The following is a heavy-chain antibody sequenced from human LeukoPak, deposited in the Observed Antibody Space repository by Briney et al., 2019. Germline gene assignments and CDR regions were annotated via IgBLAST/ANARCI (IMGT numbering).Heavy chain of an antibody. D-gene: IGHD2-2*01. CDR1: GCSFTSYW. V-gene: IGHV5-51*01. J-gene: IGHJ4*02. CDR2: IFPGDSET. Sequence: GESLKISCKGSGCSFTSYWIGWVRQMPGKGLEWMGIIFPGDSETRYSLSFQGQVAISADKSINTAYLELSSLRASDTAKYFCVRAREYSTSWYFDYWGQGALVTVSS. CDR3: VRAREYSTSWYFDY.